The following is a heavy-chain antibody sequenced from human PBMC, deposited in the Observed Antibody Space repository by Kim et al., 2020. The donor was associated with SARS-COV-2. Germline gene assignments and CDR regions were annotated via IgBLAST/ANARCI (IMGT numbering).Heavy chain of an antibody. CDR3: VKQWLPHDIFDV. J-gene: IGHJ3*01. D-gene: IGHD6-19*01. CDR1: GFTFTTYW. V-gene: IGHV5-51*01. Sequence: GESLKISCKGSGFTFTTYWIGWMRQMPGKGLEWMGVIYAGDSDTRYSPSFQGPVTISPDKSLSTAYLPWRGLKASDPAMYYFVKQWLPHDIFDVWGQGT. CDR2: IYAGDSDT.